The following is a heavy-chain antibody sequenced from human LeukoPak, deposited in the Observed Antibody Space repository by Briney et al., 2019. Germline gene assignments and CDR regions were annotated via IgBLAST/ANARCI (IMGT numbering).Heavy chain of an antibody. CDR3: ARGYDWYFDL. J-gene: IGHJ2*01. D-gene: IGHD1-14*01. CDR1: GFTFSDYS. CDR2: ISSSSSYI. Sequence: TGGSLRLSCAASGFTFSDYSMNWVRQAPGKGLEWVSSISSSSSYIYYADSMKGRSTISRDNAKNSLYLQMNSLRGEDTAVYYCARGYDWYFDLWGRGTLVTVSS. V-gene: IGHV3-21*01.